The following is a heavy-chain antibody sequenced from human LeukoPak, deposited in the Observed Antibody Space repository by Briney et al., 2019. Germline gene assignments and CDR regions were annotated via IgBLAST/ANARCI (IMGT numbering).Heavy chain of an antibody. D-gene: IGHD2-2*01. Sequence: GASVKVFCKAPGYTFTSYYMHWVRQAPGQGLEWMGIINPSGGSTSYAQKFQGRVTMTRDTSTSTVYMELSSLRSEDTAVYYCARENIVVVPAAHEYYFDYWGQGTLVTVSS. CDR3: ARENIVVVPAAHEYYFDY. J-gene: IGHJ4*02. CDR1: GYTFTSYY. V-gene: IGHV1-46*01. CDR2: INPSGGST.